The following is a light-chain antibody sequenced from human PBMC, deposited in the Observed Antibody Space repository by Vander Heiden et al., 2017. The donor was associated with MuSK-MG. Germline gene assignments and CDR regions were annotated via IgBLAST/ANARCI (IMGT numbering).Light chain of an antibody. V-gene: IGKV3-15*01. CDR1: QSVSSN. CDR3: QQYNNWPRT. CDR2: GAS. Sequence: ILMTQSPSTLSVSPGERATLSCGASQSVSSNLAWYQQKPGQAPRLLIYGASTRATGIPARFSGSGSGTEFTLTISSLQSEDFAVYYCQQYNNWPRTFGQGTKVEIK. J-gene: IGKJ1*01.